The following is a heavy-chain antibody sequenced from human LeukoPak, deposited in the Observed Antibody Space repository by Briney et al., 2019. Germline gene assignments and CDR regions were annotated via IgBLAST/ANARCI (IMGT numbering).Heavy chain of an antibody. D-gene: IGHD3-3*01. CDR3: ARTPNNYDFWSGYPV. CDR2: ISSSGSTI. J-gene: IGHJ4*02. CDR1: GFTFSSYE. Sequence: GGSLRLSCAASGFTFSSYEMNWVRQAPGKGLEWVSYISSSGSTIYYADSVKGRFTISRDNAKNSLYLQTNSLRADDTAVYYCARTPNNYDFWSGYPVWGQGTLVTVSS. V-gene: IGHV3-48*03.